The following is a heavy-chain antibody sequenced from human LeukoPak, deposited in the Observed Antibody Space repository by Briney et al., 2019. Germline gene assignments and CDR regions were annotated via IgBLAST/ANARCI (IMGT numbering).Heavy chain of an antibody. CDR3: ARGSPRGIAAAGTNY. D-gene: IGHD6-13*01. J-gene: IGHJ4*02. CDR1: GLTFSSYW. Sequence: PRGSLRLSCAASGLTFSSYWMHWVRQAPGKGLVWVSRINTDGSSTSYADSVKGRFTISRDNAKNTLYLQMNSLRAEDTAVYYCARGSPRGIAAAGTNYWGQGTLVTVSS. CDR2: INTDGSST. V-gene: IGHV3-74*01.